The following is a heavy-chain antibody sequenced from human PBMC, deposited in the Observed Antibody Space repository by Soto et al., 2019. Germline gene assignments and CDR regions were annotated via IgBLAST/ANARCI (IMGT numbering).Heavy chain of an antibody. J-gene: IGHJ3*02. D-gene: IGHD3-22*01. CDR1: GFTLGTYG. CDR3: AKEFFDSSGFYPSLDALDI. V-gene: IGHV3-30*18. CDR2: ISNDGGDK. Sequence: QVQLAESGGGVVQPGRSLTITCAASGFTLGTYGMHWVRQAPGKGLEWVAVISNDGGDKYYSDSVMGRFTISRDNYKNTLFLQMNSLRAAHTAVYFCAKEFFDSSGFYPSLDALDIWGQGTVVTVSS.